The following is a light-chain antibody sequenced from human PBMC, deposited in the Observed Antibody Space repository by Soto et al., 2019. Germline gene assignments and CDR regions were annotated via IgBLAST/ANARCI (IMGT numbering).Light chain of an antibody. CDR3: QQRSNWPRT. CDR1: QSVSTY. J-gene: IGKJ1*01. Sequence: EIVLTQSLATLSLSPGERADLSCRASQSVSTYLAWYRQKPGQALRLLIYDASNRATGIPARFSGSGSGTDFTLTISSLEPEDFAVYFCQQRSNWPRTFGQGTKV. V-gene: IGKV3-11*01. CDR2: DAS.